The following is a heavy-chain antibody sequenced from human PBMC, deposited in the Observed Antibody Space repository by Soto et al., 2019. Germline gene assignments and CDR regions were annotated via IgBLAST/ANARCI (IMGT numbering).Heavy chain of an antibody. CDR2: INPNSGGT. J-gene: IGHJ1*01. Sequence: ASVKVSCKASGYTFTGYYMHWVRQAPGQGLEWMGWINPNSGGTNYAQKFQGRVTMTRDTSISTAYMELSRLRSDDTAVYYCASDSSGWYAQYFQHWGQGXLVTVSS. CDR1: GYTFTGYY. V-gene: IGHV1-2*02. CDR3: ASDSSGWYAQYFQH. D-gene: IGHD6-19*01.